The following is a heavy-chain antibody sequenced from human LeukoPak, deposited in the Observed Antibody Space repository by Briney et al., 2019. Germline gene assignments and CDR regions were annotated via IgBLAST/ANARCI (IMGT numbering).Heavy chain of an antibody. J-gene: IGHJ4*02. V-gene: IGHV3-30*03. D-gene: IGHD3-10*01. CDR1: GFTFSSYG. Sequence: GRSLRLSCAASGFTFSSYGMHWVRQAPGKGLEWVAVISYDGSNKYYADSVKGRFTISRDNSKNTLYLQMNGLRAEDTAVYYCARDTVRGIVFYYFDYWGQGTLVTVSS. CDR3: ARDTVRGIVFYYFDY. CDR2: ISYDGSNK.